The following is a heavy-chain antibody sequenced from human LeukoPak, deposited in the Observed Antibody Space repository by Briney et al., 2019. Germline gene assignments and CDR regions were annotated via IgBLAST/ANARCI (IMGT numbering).Heavy chain of an antibody. J-gene: IGHJ4*02. Sequence: PSETLSLTCTVSGVSVSTYYWSWIRQPPGKGLEWIGEINHSGSANYNPSLKSRVTISVDTSKNQFSLKLSSVTAADTAVYYCVRGPSAFVYYFDYWGQGTLVTVSS. CDR1: GVSVSTYY. V-gene: IGHV4-34*01. CDR2: INHSGSA. CDR3: VRGPSAFVYYFDY. D-gene: IGHD3-3*02.